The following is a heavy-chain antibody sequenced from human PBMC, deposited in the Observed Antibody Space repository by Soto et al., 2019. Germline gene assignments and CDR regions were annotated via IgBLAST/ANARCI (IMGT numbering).Heavy chain of an antibody. D-gene: IGHD1-1*01. CDR2: IYHSGDT. V-gene: IGHV4-4*02. Sequence: QVQLQESGPGLVKPSGTLSLTCAVSGVSISNTNWWSWVRQPPGKGLEWIGEIYHSGDTNYNPSLKSRVILSVDKSKNQFFLKVNSVTAADTAVYYCARGERHQQRDSWGRGILVTVSS. J-gene: IGHJ4*02. CDR3: ARGERHQQRDS. CDR1: GVSISNTNW.